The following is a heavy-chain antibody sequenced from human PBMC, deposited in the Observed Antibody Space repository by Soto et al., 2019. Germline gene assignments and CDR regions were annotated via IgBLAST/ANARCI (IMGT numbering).Heavy chain of an antibody. CDR2: VYYSDDT. D-gene: IGHD6-13*01. CDR1: GGPIGSYY. CDR3: ARTEASSWSFFYYGMDV. Sequence: QVQLQESGPGLMKPSETLSLTCTVSGGPIGSYYWSWIRQSPGKGLEWIGCVYYSDDTNYNPSLKSRVTISLDRSKNQFSLRLTSVTAADTAVYYCARTEASSWSFFYYGMDVWGQGTTVAVSS. V-gene: IGHV4-59*01. J-gene: IGHJ6*02.